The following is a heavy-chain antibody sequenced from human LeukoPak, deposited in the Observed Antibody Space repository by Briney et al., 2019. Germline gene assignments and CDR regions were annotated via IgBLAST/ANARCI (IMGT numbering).Heavy chain of an antibody. D-gene: IGHD3-22*01. V-gene: IGHV4-34*01. Sequence: SETLSLTCPVYGGSFSGYYWSWIRQPPGKGLEWIGGINHSGSTNYNPSLKSRVTISVDTSKNQFSLKLSSVTAADTAVYYCARDSAGYYDSSGYSPGDAFDIWGQGTMVTVSS. CDR1: GGSFSGYY. CDR3: ARDSAGYYDSSGYSPGDAFDI. J-gene: IGHJ3*02. CDR2: INHSGST.